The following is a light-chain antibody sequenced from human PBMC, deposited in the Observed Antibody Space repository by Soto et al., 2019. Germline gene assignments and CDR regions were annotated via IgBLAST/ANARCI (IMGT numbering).Light chain of an antibody. Sequence: QSALTQPASVSGSPGQSIAISCTGTGSDVGAYNYVSWYHQYPGKAPKLLIFEVTNRPLGVSDRFSGSKSGNTASLTISGLQAEDEGDYYCSSYTGSSTPVVFGGGTKVTVL. V-gene: IGLV2-14*01. CDR1: GSDVGAYNY. CDR3: SSYTGSSTPVV. J-gene: IGLJ2*01. CDR2: EVT.